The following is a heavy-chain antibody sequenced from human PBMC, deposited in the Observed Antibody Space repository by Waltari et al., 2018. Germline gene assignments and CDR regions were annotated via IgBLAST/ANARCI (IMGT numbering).Heavy chain of an antibody. Sequence: QLQLQESGPGLVKPSETLSLTFTVSGGSIRSCSYYWGWLRQPPGEGLEWSGSIYYSESTYYNPSLKSRVTISVDTYKNQFSLKLSSVTAADAAVYYCARSEDYGDPVADYWGQGTLVTVST. CDR2: IYYSEST. J-gene: IGHJ4*02. CDR3: ARSEDYGDPVADY. V-gene: IGHV4-39*07. CDR1: GGSIRSCSYY. D-gene: IGHD4-17*01.